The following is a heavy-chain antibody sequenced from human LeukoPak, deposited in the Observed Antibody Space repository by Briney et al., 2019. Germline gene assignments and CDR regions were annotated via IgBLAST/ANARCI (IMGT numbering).Heavy chain of an antibody. CDR2: IQPDGSGK. V-gene: IGHV3-7*01. Sequence: GGSLRLSCAASGFTFSNYGMHWVRQAPGKGLEWVANIQPDGSGKHYVDSVRGRFTISRDNAKNSLYLQMTSLRDEDTAVYYCARDSGYDHDYWGQGTLVTVSS. J-gene: IGHJ4*02. D-gene: IGHD2-2*01. CDR1: GFTFSNYG. CDR3: ARDSGYDHDY.